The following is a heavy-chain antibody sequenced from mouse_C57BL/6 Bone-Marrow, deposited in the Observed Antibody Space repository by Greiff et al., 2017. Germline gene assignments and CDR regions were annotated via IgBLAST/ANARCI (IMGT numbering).Heavy chain of an antibody. CDR2: IYPRSGNT. CDR3: AREGLLRSFAY. CDR1: GYTFTSYG. V-gene: IGHV1-81*01. D-gene: IGHD1-1*01. Sequence: QLQLQQSGAELARPGASVKLSCKASGYTFTSYGISWVKQRTGQGLEWIGEIYPRSGNTYYNEKFKGKATLTADKSSSTAYMALRSLTSEDSAVYVYAREGLLRSFAYWGQGTLVTVSA. J-gene: IGHJ3*01.